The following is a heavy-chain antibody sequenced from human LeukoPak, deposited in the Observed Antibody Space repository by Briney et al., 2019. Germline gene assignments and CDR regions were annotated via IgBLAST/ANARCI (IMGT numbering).Heavy chain of an antibody. CDR2: IYHSGST. J-gene: IGHJ6*02. CDR1: GGSISSDNW. D-gene: IGHD3-22*01. CDR3: AGVPFSSGKHYYYYGMDV. Sequence: PSETLSLTCAVSGGSISSDNWWSWVRQPPGKGLEWIGEIYHSGSTNYNPSLKSRVTISVDKSKNQFSLKLSSVTAADTAVYYCAGVPFSSGKHYYYYGMDVWGQGTTVTVSS. V-gene: IGHV4-4*02.